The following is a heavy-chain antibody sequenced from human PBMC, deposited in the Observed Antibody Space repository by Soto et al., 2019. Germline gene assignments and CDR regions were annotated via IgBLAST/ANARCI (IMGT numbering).Heavy chain of an antibody. CDR1: GFKFSSYG. D-gene: IGHD2-2*01. Sequence: GGSLRLSCAASGFKFSSYGMHWVRQAPGKGLEWVAVISYDGSNKYYADSVKGRFTISRDNSKNTLYLQMNSLRAEDTAVYYCAKSLVPAATYYYGMDVWGQGTTVTVSS. CDR3: AKSLVPAATYYYGMDV. J-gene: IGHJ6*02. CDR2: ISYDGSNK. V-gene: IGHV3-30*18.